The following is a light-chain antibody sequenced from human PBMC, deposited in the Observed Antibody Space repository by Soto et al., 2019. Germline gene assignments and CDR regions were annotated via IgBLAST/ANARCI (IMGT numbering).Light chain of an antibody. CDR3: QQRSNWPPKIT. J-gene: IGKJ5*01. CDR2: DAS. CDR1: QSVSNN. V-gene: IGKV3-11*01. Sequence: EIVLTQSPGTPSLSPGERATLSCRASQSVSNNLAWYQQKPGQAPRLLIYDASNRATGIPARFSGSGSGTDFTLTISSLEPEDFAVYYCQQRSNWPPKITFGQGTRLEIK.